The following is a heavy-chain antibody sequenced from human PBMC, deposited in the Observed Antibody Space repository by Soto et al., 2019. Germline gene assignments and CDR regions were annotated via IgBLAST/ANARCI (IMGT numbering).Heavy chain of an antibody. CDR1: GYTFTNYY. J-gene: IGHJ5*02. V-gene: IGHV1-46*01. CDR3: ARSRFTSMVRGVTWFDP. Sequence: GASVKVSSKASGYTFTNYYMHWVRQAPGQGLEWMGIINPSGGSTSYAQKFQGRVTMTRNTSISTAYMELSSLRSEDTAVYYCARSRFTSMVRGVTWFDPWGQGTLVTVSS. CDR2: INPSGGST. D-gene: IGHD3-10*01.